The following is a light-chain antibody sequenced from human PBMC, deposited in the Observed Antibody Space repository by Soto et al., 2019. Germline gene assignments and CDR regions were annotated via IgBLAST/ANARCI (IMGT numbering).Light chain of an antibody. J-gene: IGKJ1*01. CDR2: GAS. V-gene: IGKV3-20*01. CDR3: QQYGSSPWT. Sequence: ETVLTQSPGTLSLSPGERATLSCRASHTIRSNYLAWDRQTPGQSPRLLIYGASNRATGIADRFSGSGSGTDFTLIISRLEPEDFALYYFQQYGSSPWTFGQGTKVDI. CDR1: HTIRSNY.